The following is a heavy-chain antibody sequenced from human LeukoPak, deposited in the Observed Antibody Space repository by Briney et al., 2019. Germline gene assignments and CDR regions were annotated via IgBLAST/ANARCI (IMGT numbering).Heavy chain of an antibody. D-gene: IGHD6-19*01. V-gene: IGHV1-69*05. CDR3: ARAVAAHNWFDP. J-gene: IGHJ5*02. Sequence: ASVKVSCKASGGTFSSYAISWVRQAPGQGLEWMGGIIPIFGTASYAQKFQGRVTITTDESTSTAYMELSSLRSEDTAVYYCARAVAAHNWFDPWGQGTLVTVSS. CDR2: IIPIFGTA. CDR1: GGTFSSYA.